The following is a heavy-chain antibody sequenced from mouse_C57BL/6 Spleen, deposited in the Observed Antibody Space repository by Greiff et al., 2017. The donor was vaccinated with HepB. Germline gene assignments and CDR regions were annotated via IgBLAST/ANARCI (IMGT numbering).Heavy chain of an antibody. J-gene: IGHJ4*01. D-gene: IGHD1-1*01. CDR1: GYAFSSYW. V-gene: IGHV1-80*01. CDR2: IYPGDGDT. CDR3: ARRGGYYYGSSPYYYAKDY. Sequence: QVQLQQSGAELVKPGASVKISCKASGYAFSSYWMNWVKQRPGKGLEWIGQIYPGDGDTNYNGKFKGKATLTADKSSSTAYMQLSSLTSEDSAVYFCARRGGYYYGSSPYYYAKDYWGQGTSVTVSS.